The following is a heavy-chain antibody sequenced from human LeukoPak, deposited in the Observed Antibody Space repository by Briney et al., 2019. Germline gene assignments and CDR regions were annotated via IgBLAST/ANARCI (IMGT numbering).Heavy chain of an antibody. CDR2: ISGSGGRT. CDR1: GFTFSSYA. Sequence: GGSLRLSCAASGFTFSSYAMNWVRQAPGKGLEWVSGISGSGGRTYYADSVKGRFTISRDKSKNTLYLQMNSLRAEDTAVYYCARFLYDFWSGYLGYFDYWGQGTLVTVSS. D-gene: IGHD3-3*01. V-gene: IGHV3-23*01. J-gene: IGHJ4*02. CDR3: ARFLYDFWSGYLGYFDY.